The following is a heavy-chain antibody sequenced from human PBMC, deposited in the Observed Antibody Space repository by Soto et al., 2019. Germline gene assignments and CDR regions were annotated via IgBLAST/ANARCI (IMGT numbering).Heavy chain of an antibody. J-gene: IGHJ5*02. Sequence: EMQLVESGGGLVQPWGSLRLSCAASGFTFRSYSMNWVRQPPGKGLEWVSYISISSRTIYYADSVKGRFTISRDDAKNSLYLQMNSLRDEDTSVYYCARDNGIAGSFDPWGQGTLVTVSS. D-gene: IGHD6-13*01. CDR3: ARDNGIAGSFDP. CDR2: ISISSRTI. CDR1: GFTFRSYS. V-gene: IGHV3-48*02.